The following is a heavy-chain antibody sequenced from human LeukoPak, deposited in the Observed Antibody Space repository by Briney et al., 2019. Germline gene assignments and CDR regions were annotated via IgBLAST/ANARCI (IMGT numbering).Heavy chain of an antibody. CDR3: ARGPRSSGWIEDP. V-gene: IGHV1-46*01. J-gene: IGHJ5*02. D-gene: IGHD6-19*01. CDR2: INPSGGST. CDR1: GHTFTTYY. Sequence: VASVKVSCKASGHTFTTYYMHWVRQAPGQGLGWMGIINPSGGSTSNAQKFQGRVTMTRDTSTSTVYMELSSLRSEDTAVYYCARGPRSSGWIEDPWGQGTLVTVSS.